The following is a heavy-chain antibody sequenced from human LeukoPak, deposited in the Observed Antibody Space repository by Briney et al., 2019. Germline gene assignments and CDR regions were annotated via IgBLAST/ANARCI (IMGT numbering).Heavy chain of an antibody. J-gene: IGHJ4*02. CDR1: GYTFTSYG. CDR2: IDPGGGST. Sequence: ASVKVSCKASGYTFTSYGISWVRQAPGQGLEWMGRIDPGGGSTDYAQKFRDRVTLTRDKSTNMAYMEVTSLTSEDTAVYYCARKSNSGWYGAFDYWGQGTLVTVSS. CDR3: ARKSNSGWYGAFDY. D-gene: IGHD6-19*01. V-gene: IGHV1-46*01.